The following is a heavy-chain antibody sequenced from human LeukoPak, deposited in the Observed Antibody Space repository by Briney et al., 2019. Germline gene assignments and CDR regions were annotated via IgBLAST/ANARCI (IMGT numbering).Heavy chain of an antibody. D-gene: IGHD5-24*01. J-gene: IGHJ4*02. CDR1: GFTFSNYD. CDR3: ARTRDGHSAYFDY. V-gene: IGHV3-30*03. CDR2: ISSDGSNK. Sequence: PGGSLRLSCAASGFTFSNYDIHWVRQAPGKGLEWVAVISSDGSNKNYADSVKGRFTISRDNSKNTLYLQMNSLRAEDTAVYYCARTRDGHSAYFDYWGQGTLDTVSS.